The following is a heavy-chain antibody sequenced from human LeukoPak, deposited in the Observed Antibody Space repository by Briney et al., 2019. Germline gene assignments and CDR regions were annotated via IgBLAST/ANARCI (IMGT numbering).Heavy chain of an antibody. J-gene: IGHJ4*02. CDR2: ISTSGGST. CDR1: GFTFNTYA. V-gene: IGHV3-23*01. D-gene: IGHD6-13*01. Sequence: GGSLRLSCGASGFTFNTYAMSWVRQAPGTGPEWVSSISTSGGSTYYADFVKGRFTISRDNSKNTLYLQMSTLRGEDTAVYYCAKGTGGSSWSPNRDWGQGTLVTVSS. CDR3: AKGTGGSSWSPNRD.